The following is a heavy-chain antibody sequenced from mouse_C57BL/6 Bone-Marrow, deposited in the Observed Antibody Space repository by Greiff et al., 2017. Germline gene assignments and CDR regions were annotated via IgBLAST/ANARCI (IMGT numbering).Heavy chain of an antibody. CDR3: ARETTVVEGDYAMDY. CDR2: ILPGSGST. J-gene: IGHJ4*01. V-gene: IGHV1-9*01. CDR1: GYTFTGYW. Sequence: QVQLQQSGAELMKPGASVKLSCKATGYTFTGYWIEWVKQRPGHGLEWIGEILPGSGSTNYNEKFKGKATFTADTSSNTAYLQLSSLTTEDSAIYDCARETTVVEGDYAMDYWGQGTSVTVSS. D-gene: IGHD1-1*01.